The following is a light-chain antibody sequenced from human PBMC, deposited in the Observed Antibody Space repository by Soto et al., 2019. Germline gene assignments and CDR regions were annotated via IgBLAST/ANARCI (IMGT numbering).Light chain of an antibody. CDR2: AAS. V-gene: IGKV1-27*01. Sequence: DIQMTQSPSSLSASVGDRVTITCRASQGISDYLAWYQQKPGKVPKLLIYAASTLQSGVTSRFSGSGSGTDFTLIISSLQPEDVATSYCQKYDSAPQTFGQGTKVEIK. J-gene: IGKJ1*01. CDR1: QGISDY. CDR3: QKYDSAPQT.